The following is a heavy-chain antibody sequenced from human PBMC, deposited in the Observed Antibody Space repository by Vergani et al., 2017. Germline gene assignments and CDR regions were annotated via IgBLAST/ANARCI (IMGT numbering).Heavy chain of an antibody. CDR3: ARERARVYDFWSGRDAFDI. CDR1: GGSISSYY. D-gene: IGHD3-3*01. J-gene: IGHJ3*02. V-gene: IGHV4-59*01. Sequence: QVQLQESGPGLVKPSATLSLTCTVSGGSISSYYWSWIRQPPGKGLEWIGYIYYSGSTNNNPSLKRRVTISVDTSKNQFSLKLRSVTAADTAVDYCARERARVYDFWSGRDAFDIWGQGTMVTVSS. CDR2: IYYSGST.